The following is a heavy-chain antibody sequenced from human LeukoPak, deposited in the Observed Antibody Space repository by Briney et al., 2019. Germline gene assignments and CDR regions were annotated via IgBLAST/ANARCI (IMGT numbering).Heavy chain of an antibody. CDR1: GAVVSGNY. Sequence: GGSLRLSCAASGAVVSGNYMSWVRQTPGKGLQCVAVIYTGGRTDYADSVEGRFVISRDHPKNTVFLQMDSLRAEDSALYYCTSRPSYYDANYRLIRGAEYWGQGTLVTVSS. CDR3: TSRPSYYDANYRLIRGAEY. D-gene: IGHD3-10*01. CDR2: IYTGGRT. J-gene: IGHJ4*02. V-gene: IGHV3-66*01.